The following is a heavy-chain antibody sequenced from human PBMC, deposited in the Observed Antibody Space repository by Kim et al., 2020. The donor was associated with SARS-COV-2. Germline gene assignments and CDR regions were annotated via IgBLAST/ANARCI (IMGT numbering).Heavy chain of an antibody. CDR2: IYWDDDK. J-gene: IGHJ4*02. D-gene: IGHD2-21*02. V-gene: IGHV2-5*02. Sequence: SGPTLVKPTQTLTLTCSFSGFSLNTHGLGVGWIRQPPGKALEWLALIYWDDDKRYSPSLRGRLTITKDTPKSQVVLTMANMDPVDTATYYCALRHCGGDCYAVNQRLNFPDYWGQGTLVTVSS. CDR3: ALRHCGGDCYAVNQRLNFPDY. CDR1: GFSLNTHGLG.